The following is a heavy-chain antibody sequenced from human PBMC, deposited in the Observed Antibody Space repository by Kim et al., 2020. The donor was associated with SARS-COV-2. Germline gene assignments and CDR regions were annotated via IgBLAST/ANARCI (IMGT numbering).Heavy chain of an antibody. Sequence: SETLSLTCTVSGGSISSSSYYWGWIRQPPGKGLEWIGSIYYSGSTYYNPSLKSRVTISVDTSKNQFSLKLSSVTAADTAVYYCARGGQGYYGSGSLSWGQGTLVTVSS. D-gene: IGHD3-10*01. CDR2: IYYSGST. CDR3: ARGGQGYYGSGSLS. J-gene: IGHJ4*02. CDR1: GGSISSSSYY. V-gene: IGHV4-39*01.